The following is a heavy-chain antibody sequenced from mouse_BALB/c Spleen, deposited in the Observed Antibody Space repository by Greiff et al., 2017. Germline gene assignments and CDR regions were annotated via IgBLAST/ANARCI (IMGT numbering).Heavy chain of an antibody. V-gene: IGHV5-12-2*01. CDR3: ARHEDYGSSYFDY. CDR2: ISNGGGST. J-gene: IGHJ2*01. Sequence: VQLKESGGGLVQPGGSLKLSCAASGFTFSSYTMSWVRQTPEKRLEWVAYISNGGGSTYYPDTVKGRFTISRDNAKNTLYLQMSSLKSEDTAMYYCARHEDYGSSYFDYWGQGTTLTVSS. D-gene: IGHD1-1*01. CDR1: GFTFSSYT.